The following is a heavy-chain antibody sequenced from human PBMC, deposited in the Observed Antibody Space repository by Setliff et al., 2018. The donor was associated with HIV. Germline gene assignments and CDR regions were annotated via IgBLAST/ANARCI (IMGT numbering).Heavy chain of an antibody. CDR2: IWYDGSNK. CDR1: GFTFSSYG. CDR3: ARVEGGGGKFDY. D-gene: IGHD3-10*01. V-gene: IGHV3-33*01. Sequence: LRLSCAASGFTFSSYGMHWVRQAPGKGLEWVAVIWYDGSNKYYADSVKGRFTISRDNSKNTLYLQMNSLRAEDTAVYYCARVEGGGGKFDYWGQGTLVTVSS. J-gene: IGHJ4*02.